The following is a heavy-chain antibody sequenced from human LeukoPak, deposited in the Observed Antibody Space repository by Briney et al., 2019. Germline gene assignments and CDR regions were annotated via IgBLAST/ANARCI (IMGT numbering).Heavy chain of an antibody. D-gene: IGHD3-10*01. J-gene: IGHJ5*02. CDR2: IYHSGST. Sequence: SETLSLTCTVSGYSISSGYYWGWIRQPPGKGLEWIGSIYHSGSTYCNPSLKSRVTISVDTSKNQFSLKLSSVTAADTAVYYCARCLPGQAEITMLQNWFDPWGQGTLVTVSS. V-gene: IGHV4-38-2*02. CDR1: GYSISSGYY. CDR3: ARCLPGQAEITMLQNWFDP.